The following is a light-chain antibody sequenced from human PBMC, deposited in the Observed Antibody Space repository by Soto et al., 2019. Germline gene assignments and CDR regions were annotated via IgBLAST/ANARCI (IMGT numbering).Light chain of an antibody. CDR2: GAS. CDR1: KRFSTY. J-gene: IGKJ4*01. Sequence: ELVLTQSQATLSLSPGDTATLSCSSSKRFSTYSAWYRQKPGQAPRLLIYGASNRASGVPARFSGRLSGTDFALTISSLEPEEFGVYYCQQHSTWPLTFGGGTKVEIK. CDR3: QQHSTWPLT. V-gene: IGKV3-11*01.